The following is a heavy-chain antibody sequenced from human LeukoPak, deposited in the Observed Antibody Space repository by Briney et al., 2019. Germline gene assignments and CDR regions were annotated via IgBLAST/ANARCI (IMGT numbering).Heavy chain of an antibody. D-gene: IGHD6-19*01. CDR3: ARQEPIAVAGTYWFDP. J-gene: IGHJ5*02. V-gene: IGHV3-30*04. CDR1: GFTFSSYA. CDR2: ISYDGSNK. Sequence: GGSLRLSCAASGFTFSSYAMHWVRQAPGKGLEWVAVISYDGSNKYYADSVKGRFTISRDNAKNSLYLQMNSLRAEDTAVYYCARQEPIAVAGTYWFDPWGQGTLVTVSS.